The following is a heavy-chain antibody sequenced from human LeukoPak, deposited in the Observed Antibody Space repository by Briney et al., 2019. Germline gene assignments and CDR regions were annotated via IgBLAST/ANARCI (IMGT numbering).Heavy chain of an antibody. V-gene: IGHV1-8*01. D-gene: IGHD1-14*01. Sequence: ASVKVSCKTSGYPFTTWEVNWVRQAAGQGLEWMGWVHPNSGNTAYAQKFQGRVTMTRDTSISTAYMELSGLRFDDTAVYFCARGPRNDPWGQGTLVTVSS. CDR1: GYPFTTWE. CDR2: VHPNSGNT. J-gene: IGHJ5*02. CDR3: ARGPRNDP.